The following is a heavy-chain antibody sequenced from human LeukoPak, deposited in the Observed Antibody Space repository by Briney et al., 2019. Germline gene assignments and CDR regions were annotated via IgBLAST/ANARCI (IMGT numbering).Heavy chain of an antibody. J-gene: IGHJ6*02. CDR3: TRMNCYYGMDV. CDR1: GFTFGDYA. V-gene: IGHV3-49*04. CDR2: IRSKAYGGTT. Sequence: PGRSLRLSCTASGFTFGDYAMSWVRQAPGKGLEWVGFIRSKAYGGTTEYAASVKGRLTISRDDSKSIAYLQMNSLKTEDTAVYYCTRMNCYYGMDVWGQGTTVTVSS.